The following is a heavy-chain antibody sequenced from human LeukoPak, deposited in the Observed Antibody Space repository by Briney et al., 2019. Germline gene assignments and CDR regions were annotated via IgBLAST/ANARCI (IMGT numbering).Heavy chain of an antibody. CDR2: IYHTGST. Sequence: SETLSLTCSVSGGSISTEGYYWTWIRQHPGKGLELIGYIYHTGSTYYNPSLKSRVTISLETSKNQFSLRLTSVTAADTAVYYCARAQLNLLVDFGMDVWGQGTTVTVSS. J-gene: IGHJ6*02. CDR3: ARAQLNLLVDFGMDV. CDR1: GGSISTEGYY. D-gene: IGHD1-1*01. V-gene: IGHV4-31*03.